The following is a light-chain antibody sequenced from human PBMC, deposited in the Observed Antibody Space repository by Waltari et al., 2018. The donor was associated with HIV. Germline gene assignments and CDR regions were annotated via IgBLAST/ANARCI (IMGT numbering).Light chain of an antibody. V-gene: IGLV3-21*04. J-gene: IGLJ3*02. CDR1: IFATKS. CDR2: YDN. Sequence: SYVLTQPPSVSVAPGKTARLSCGGNIFATKSLHWYQQKPGQPPVLVIYYDNDRPSGIPERFSGSNSGNTATLTISRVEAGDEADYYCQVWDSSSDHWVFGGGTQLTVL. CDR3: QVWDSSSDHWV.